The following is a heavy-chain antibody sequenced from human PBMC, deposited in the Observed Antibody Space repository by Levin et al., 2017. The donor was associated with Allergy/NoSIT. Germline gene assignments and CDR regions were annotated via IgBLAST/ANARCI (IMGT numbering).Heavy chain of an antibody. Sequence: GGSLRLSCAASGFTFSSYSMNWVRQAPGKGLEWVSYISSSSSTIYYADSVKGRFTISRDNAKNSLYLQMNSLRAEDTAVYYCARDPGDYGDSDAFDIWGQGTMVTVSS. V-gene: IGHV3-48*01. D-gene: IGHD4-17*01. CDR3: ARDPGDYGDSDAFDI. CDR2: ISSSSSTI. CDR1: GFTFSSYS. J-gene: IGHJ3*02.